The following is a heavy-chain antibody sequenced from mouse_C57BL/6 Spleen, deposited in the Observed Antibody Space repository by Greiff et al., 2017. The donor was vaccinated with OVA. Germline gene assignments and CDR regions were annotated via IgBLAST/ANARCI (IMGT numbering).Heavy chain of an antibody. CDR1: GYTFTSYW. D-gene: IGHD4-1*01. J-gene: IGHJ2*01. V-gene: IGHV1-55*01. Sequence: QVQLQQPGAELVKPGASVKMSCKASGYTFTSYWITWVKQRPGQGLEWIGDIYPGSGSTNYNEKFKSKATLTVDTSSSTAYMQLSSLTSEDSAVYYCARGPPGGGIPYYFDYWGQGTTLTVSS. CDR2: IYPGSGST. CDR3: ARGPPGGGIPYYFDY.